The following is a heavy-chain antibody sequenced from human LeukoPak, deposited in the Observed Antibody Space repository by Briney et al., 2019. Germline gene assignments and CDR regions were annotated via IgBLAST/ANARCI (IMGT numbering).Heavy chain of an antibody. CDR2: IYTSGST. D-gene: IGHD3-9*01. CDR1: GGSISSYY. J-gene: IGHJ5*02. V-gene: IGHV4-4*09. CDR3: ARLLRGYDILTGYYYWFDP. Sequence: SETLSLTCTVSGGSISSYYWSWIRQPPGKGLEWIGYIYTSGSTNYNPSLKSRVTISVDTSKNQFSLKLSSVTAADTAVYYCARLLRGYDILTGYYYWFDPWGQGTLVTVSS.